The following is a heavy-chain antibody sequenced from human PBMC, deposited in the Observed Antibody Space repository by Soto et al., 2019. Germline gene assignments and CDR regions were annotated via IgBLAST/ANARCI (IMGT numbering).Heavy chain of an antibody. J-gene: IGHJ6*02. V-gene: IGHV3-49*03. CDR3: TRDKPRARFGELQYYYYGMDV. CDR1: GFTFGDYA. D-gene: IGHD3-10*01. Sequence: PGGSLRLSCTASGFTFGDYAMSWFRQGPGKGLEWVGFIRSKAYGGTTEYAASVKGRFTISRDDSKSIAYLQMNSLKTEDTAVYYCTRDKPRARFGELQYYYYGMDVWGQGTTVSVSS. CDR2: IRSKAYGGTT.